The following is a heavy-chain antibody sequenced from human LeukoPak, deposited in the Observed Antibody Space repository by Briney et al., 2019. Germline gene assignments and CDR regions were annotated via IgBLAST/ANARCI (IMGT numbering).Heavy chain of an antibody. J-gene: IGHJ6*02. CDR2: ISAYNGNT. V-gene: IGHV1-18*01. D-gene: IGHD2-15*01. Sequence: ASVKVSCKASGYTFTSYGTSWVRQAPGQGLEWMGWISAYNGNTNYAQKLQGRVTMTTDTSTSTAYMELRSLRSDDTAVYYCARNIVVVVAAPNYGMDVWGQGTTVTVSS. CDR1: GYTFTSYG. CDR3: ARNIVVVVAAPNYGMDV.